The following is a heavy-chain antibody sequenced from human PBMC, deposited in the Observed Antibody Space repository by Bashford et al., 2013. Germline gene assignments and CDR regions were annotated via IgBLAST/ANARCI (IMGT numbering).Heavy chain of an antibody. CDR2: IYYSGST. J-gene: IGHJ6*02. CDR1: GGSISSYY. D-gene: IGHD1-26*01. V-gene: IGHV4-59*08. CDR3: ARAQRIGYYYYGMDV. Sequence: SETLSLTCTVSGGSISSYYWSWIRQPPGKGLEWIGYIYYSGSTYYNPSLKSRVTISVDTSKNQFSLKLSSVTAADTAVYYCARAQRIGYYYYGMDVWGQGTTVTVSS.